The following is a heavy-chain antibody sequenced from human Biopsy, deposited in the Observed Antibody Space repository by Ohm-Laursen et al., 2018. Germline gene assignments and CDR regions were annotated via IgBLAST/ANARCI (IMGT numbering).Heavy chain of an antibody. CDR3: AATSTLYYYYYAMDV. CDR2: IVVGSGHT. Sequence: GASVKVSRNASGFTFSSSAVQWVRQARGQRLEWIGWIVVGSGHTNYAQKFQERVTITRDMSTSTAYMELTSLRSDDTAVYYCAATSTLYYYYYAMDVWDQGTTITVSS. J-gene: IGHJ6*02. V-gene: IGHV1-58*01. CDR1: GFTFSSSA.